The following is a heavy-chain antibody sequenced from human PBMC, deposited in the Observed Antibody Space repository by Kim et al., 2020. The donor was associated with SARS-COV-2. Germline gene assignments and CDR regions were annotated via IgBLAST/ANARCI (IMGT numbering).Heavy chain of an antibody. V-gene: IGHV4-34*01. CDR3: ARESSGYY. D-gene: IGHD6-13*01. Sequence: SETLSLTCAVYGGSFSGYYWSWIRQPPGKGLEWIGEINHSGSTNYNPSLKSRVTISVDTSKNQFSLKLSSVTAADTAVYYCARESSGYYWGQGTLVTVSS. CDR1: GGSFSGYY. J-gene: IGHJ4*02. CDR2: INHSGST.